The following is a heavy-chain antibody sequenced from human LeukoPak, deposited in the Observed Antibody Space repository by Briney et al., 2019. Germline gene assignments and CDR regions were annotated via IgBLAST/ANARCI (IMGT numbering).Heavy chain of an antibody. J-gene: IGHJ4*02. CDR1: GSIFTSYW. D-gene: IGHD3-16*01. V-gene: IGHV5-51*01. Sequence: PGASLQISCKGSGSIFTSYWIGWVRQLPGKGLEWMGIIYPGDSDTRYSPSFQGQVTISADKSISTAYLQWSSLKASDTAMYYCARNHDYVNFDYWGQGTLVTVSA. CDR3: ARNHDYVNFDY. CDR2: IYPGDSDT.